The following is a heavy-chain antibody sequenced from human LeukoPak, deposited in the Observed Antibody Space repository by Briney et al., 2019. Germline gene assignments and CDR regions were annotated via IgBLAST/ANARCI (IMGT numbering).Heavy chain of an antibody. CDR3: ATGAAGTFRLDY. V-gene: IGHV1-18*01. J-gene: IGHJ4*02. CDR1: GYTFTSYG. Sequence: ASVKVSCKASGYTFTSYGISWVRQAPGQGLEWMGWISAYNGNTNYAQKLQGRVTMTTDTSTSTAYMELSSLRSEDTAVYYCATGAAGTFRLDYWGQGTLVTVSS. CDR2: ISAYNGNT. D-gene: IGHD6-13*01.